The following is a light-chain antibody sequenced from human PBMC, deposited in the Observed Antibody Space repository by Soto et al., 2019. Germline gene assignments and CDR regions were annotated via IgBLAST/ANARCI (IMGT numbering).Light chain of an antibody. J-gene: IGKJ2*01. V-gene: IGKV3-20*01. CDR3: QQYGSSPPYT. CDR2: GAS. CDR1: QSVSSRY. Sequence: EIVLTQSPGTLSLSPGERATLSCRASQSVSSRYLAWYQQRPGQTPRLLIYGASSRATGIPDRFSGSGSGTDFTLTISRLEPEDFAVYYCQQYGSSPPYTFGQGTKLEIK.